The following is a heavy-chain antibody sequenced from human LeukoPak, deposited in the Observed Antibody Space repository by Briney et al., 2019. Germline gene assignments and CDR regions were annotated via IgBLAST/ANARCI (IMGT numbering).Heavy chain of an antibody. CDR2: ISSSSSYI. D-gene: IGHD6-6*01. CDR3: ARDPDYSSSSEVDY. J-gene: IGHJ4*02. CDR1: GFNFSCYS. V-gene: IGHV3-21*01. Sequence: PGGPLRLPCAASGFNFSCYSMNWVRQAPGKGLEWVSSISSSSSYILYAVSVKGRFTISRDNAKSSLYLQMNSLRAEDTAVYYCARDPDYSSSSEVDYWGQGTLVTVSS.